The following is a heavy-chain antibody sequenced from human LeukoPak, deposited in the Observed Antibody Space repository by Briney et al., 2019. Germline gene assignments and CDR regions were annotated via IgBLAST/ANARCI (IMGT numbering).Heavy chain of an antibody. Sequence: GGSLRLSCAVSGITLSNYGMSWVRQAPGKGLEWVAGISGSGGGTNYADSVKGRFTISRDSSRNTLFLQMNSLRAEATAVYFCAKRGVVIRVILVGFHKEAYYFDSWGRGALVTVSS. CDR1: GITLSNYG. V-gene: IGHV3-23*01. J-gene: IGHJ4*02. D-gene: IGHD3-22*01. CDR3: AKRGVVIRVILVGFHKEAYYFDS. CDR2: ISGSGGGT.